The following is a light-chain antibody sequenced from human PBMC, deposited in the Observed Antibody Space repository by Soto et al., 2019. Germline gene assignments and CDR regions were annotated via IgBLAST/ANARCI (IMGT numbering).Light chain of an antibody. CDR2: RAS. J-gene: IGKJ4*01. Sequence: DIQMTQSPSSLSASVGDRVTISCRASQTISTFLNWYQQKPGTAPRLLIYRASSVNSGVPPRFSGSGSGRDFTLTISSLEPEDFAVYYCQQRSKWVTFGRGTKVDIK. CDR1: QTISTF. CDR3: QQRSKWVT. V-gene: IGKV1-39*01.